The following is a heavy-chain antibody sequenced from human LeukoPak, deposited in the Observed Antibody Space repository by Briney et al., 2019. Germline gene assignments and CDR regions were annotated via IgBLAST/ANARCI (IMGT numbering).Heavy chain of an antibody. V-gene: IGHV4-39*01. Sequence: KPSETLSLTCTVSGDSLSSRTYYWGWVRQPPGKGLQWIGTISYSGSTHDNPSLKSRVTMSVDTSKNEFSLKLTSLTAADTAIYFCGRLKPDSGYGRCFDCWGQGTLVTVSS. D-gene: IGHD5-12*01. J-gene: IGHJ4*02. CDR3: GRLKPDSGYGRCFDC. CDR1: GDSLSSRTYY. CDR2: ISYSGST.